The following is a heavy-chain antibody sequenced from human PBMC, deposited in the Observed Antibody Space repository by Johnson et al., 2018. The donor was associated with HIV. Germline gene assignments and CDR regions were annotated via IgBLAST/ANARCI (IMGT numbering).Heavy chain of an antibody. V-gene: IGHV3-66*01. CDR1: GFTVSSNY. CDR3: ARVVEAARVPLHDAFDI. D-gene: IGHD6-6*01. Sequence: VQLVESGGGLVQPGGSLRLSCAASGFTVSSNYMSWVRQGPGKGLEWVSVINSGGDTYYADSVKGRCTISRDNSKNTLYLQMNSLRAEDTAVFYCARVVEAARVPLHDAFDIWGQGTVVTVSS. J-gene: IGHJ3*02. CDR2: INSGGDT.